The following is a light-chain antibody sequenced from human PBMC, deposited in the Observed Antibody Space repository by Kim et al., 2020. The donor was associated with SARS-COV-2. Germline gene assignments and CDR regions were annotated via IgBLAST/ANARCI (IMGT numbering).Light chain of an antibody. CDR3: QQYDKWPPVT. Sequence: EIVMTQSPATLSVSPGERATLSCRASQSVSSNLAWYQQNPGQAPRLLIYGASTRATGIPARFSGSGSGTEFTLTISSLQSEDFAVYYCQQYDKWPPVTFGQGTKVDIK. CDR1: QSVSSN. CDR2: GAS. V-gene: IGKV3-15*01. J-gene: IGKJ1*01.